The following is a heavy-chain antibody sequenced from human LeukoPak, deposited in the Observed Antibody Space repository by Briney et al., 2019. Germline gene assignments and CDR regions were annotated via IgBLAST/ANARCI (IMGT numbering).Heavy chain of an antibody. CDR1: GFAFSGYS. J-gene: IGHJ3*02. CDR2: ISSSSSII. Sequence: PGGSLRLSCAASGFAFSGYSINWVRQAPGKGLEWVSYISSSSSIIYYSDSVKGRFTISRDNAENSLYLQMNSLRSEDTAVYYCARDSASASGWDAFDIWGLGTMVTVSS. D-gene: IGHD1-1*01. V-gene: IGHV3-48*01. CDR3: ARDSASASGWDAFDI.